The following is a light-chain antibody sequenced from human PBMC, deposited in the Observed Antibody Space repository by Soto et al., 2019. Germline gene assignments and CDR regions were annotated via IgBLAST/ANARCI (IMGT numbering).Light chain of an antibody. V-gene: IGLV2-14*01. J-gene: IGLJ1*01. CDR1: SSDIGGYNY. CDR3: SSYTSSSTYA. Sequence: QSVLTQPASVSGSPGQSITISCTGTSSDIGGYNYVSWYQQHPGKAPKLMIYDVSNRPSGVSNLFSGSKSGNTASLTISGLQAEDEADYYCSSYTSSSTYAFGTGTKVTVL. CDR2: DVS.